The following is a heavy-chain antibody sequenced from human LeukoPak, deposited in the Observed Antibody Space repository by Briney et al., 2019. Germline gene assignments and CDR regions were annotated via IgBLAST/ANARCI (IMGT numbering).Heavy chain of an antibody. CDR1: RFPSRTYA. D-gene: IGHD3-10*01. CDR3: AKGQISMVRGVILDPDY. CDR2: ISGGGDST. Sequence: GGSLRLSCAASRFPSRTYAMNWVRQAPGKGLEGVSGISGGGDSTYYADSVKGRFTISRDNSKNTLYMQMNSLRVEDTAVYYCAKGQISMVRGVILDPDYWGQGTLVTVSS. V-gene: IGHV3-23*01. J-gene: IGHJ4*02.